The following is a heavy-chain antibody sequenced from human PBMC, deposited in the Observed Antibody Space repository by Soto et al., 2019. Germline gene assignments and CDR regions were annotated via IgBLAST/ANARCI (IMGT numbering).Heavy chain of an antibody. D-gene: IGHD2-21*02. CDR2: INHSGSS. Sequence: SETLSLTCAVYGESFSGYDWTWIRQPPGTGLEWIGEINHSGSSNYNPSLKSRVTISVDTSKNQFSLKLSSVTAADTAVYYCARHPSDFWFDPWGQGTLVTVSS. V-gene: IGHV4-34*01. CDR3: ARHPSDFWFDP. J-gene: IGHJ5*02. CDR1: GESFSGYD.